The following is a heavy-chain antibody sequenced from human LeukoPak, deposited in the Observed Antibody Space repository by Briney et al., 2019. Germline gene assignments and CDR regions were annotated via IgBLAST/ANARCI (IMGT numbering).Heavy chain of an antibody. Sequence: GGSVTLFCAACGFPFSSAYMSGVRQVPGKGLEGVCFIKRKSDGETTDYAAPVKDRFTISRDDSKNTLYLQMNSLKTEDTAVYYCTTGGHYYGDWGQGTLVTVSS. CDR1: GFPFSSAY. D-gene: IGHD3-10*01. J-gene: IGHJ4*02. CDR2: IKRKSDGETT. CDR3: TTGGHYYGD. V-gene: IGHV3-15*01.